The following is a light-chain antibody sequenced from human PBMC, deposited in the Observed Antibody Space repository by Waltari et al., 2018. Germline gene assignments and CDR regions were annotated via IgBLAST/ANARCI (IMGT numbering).Light chain of an antibody. V-gene: IGKV2-30*02. CDR1: QSLVHSDGNTY. Sequence: DGVMTQSPLSLPVTLGQPASISCRSSQSLVHSDGNTYLYWFQPRPGQSHRGLIYKGYNRDGGVPDRFSGSGSGTDFTLKINRVEAEDVGVYYCMQGTHWPYTFGQGTKLETK. J-gene: IGKJ2*01. CDR2: KGY. CDR3: MQGTHWPYT.